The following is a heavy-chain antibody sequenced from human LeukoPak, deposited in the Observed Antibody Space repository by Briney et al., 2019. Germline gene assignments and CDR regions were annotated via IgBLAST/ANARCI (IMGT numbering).Heavy chain of an antibody. CDR3: ARDQGPWKTLYGSGSYHAFDI. D-gene: IGHD3-10*01. Sequence: GGSLRLSCAASGFTFSSYSMNWVRQAPGKGLEWVSYISSSSSTIYSADSVKGRFTISRDNAKNSLYLQMNSLRAEDTAVYYCARDQGPWKTLYGSGSYHAFDIWGQGTMVTVSS. J-gene: IGHJ3*02. V-gene: IGHV3-48*04. CDR2: ISSSSSTI. CDR1: GFTFSSYS.